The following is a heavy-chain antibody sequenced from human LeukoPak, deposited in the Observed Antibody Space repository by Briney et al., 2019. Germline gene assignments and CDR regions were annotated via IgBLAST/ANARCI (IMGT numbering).Heavy chain of an antibody. CDR2: IIPILGIA. Sequence: SVKVSCKASGGTFSSYAISWVRQAPGQGLEWMGRIIPILGIANYAQKFQDRVTITADKSTSTAYMELSSLRSEDTAVYYCARGSSSWETFDYWGQGTLVTVSS. V-gene: IGHV1-69*04. J-gene: IGHJ4*02. CDR1: GGTFSSYA. CDR3: ARGSSSWETFDY. D-gene: IGHD6-13*01.